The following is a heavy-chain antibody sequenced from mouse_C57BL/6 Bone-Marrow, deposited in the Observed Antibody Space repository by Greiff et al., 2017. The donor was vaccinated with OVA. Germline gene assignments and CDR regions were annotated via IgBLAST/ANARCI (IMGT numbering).Heavy chain of an antibody. J-gene: IGHJ2*01. CDR2: IDPENGDT. CDR3: TTITTVVFDY. D-gene: IGHD1-1*01. Sequence: EVHLVESGAELVRPGASVKLSCTASGFNIKDDYMHWVKQRPEQGLEWIGWIDPENGDTEYASKFQGKATITADTSSNTAYLQLSSLTSEDTAVYYCTTITTVVFDYWGQGTTLTVSS. CDR1: GFNIKDDY. V-gene: IGHV14-4*01.